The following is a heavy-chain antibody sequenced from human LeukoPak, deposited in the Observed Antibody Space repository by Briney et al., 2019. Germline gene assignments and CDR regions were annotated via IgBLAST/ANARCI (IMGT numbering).Heavy chain of an antibody. CDR2: VTPGGNIP. V-gene: IGHV3-23*01. D-gene: IGHD3-22*01. CDR3: AKDIWLVTSGYQTFDL. CDR1: GFTFSNYA. Sequence: PGESLRLSCAASGFTFSNYAMSWVRQAPGKGLEWVSGVTPGGNIPYYADSVKGRFTTSRDNSKSTLYLQMGSLRAADTALYYCAKDIWLVTSGYQTFDLWGQGTLVTVSS. J-gene: IGHJ4*02.